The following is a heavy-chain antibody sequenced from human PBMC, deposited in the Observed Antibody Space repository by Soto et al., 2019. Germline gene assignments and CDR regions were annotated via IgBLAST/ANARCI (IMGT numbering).Heavy chain of an antibody. Sequence: GGSLRLSCXATGFTFSNHAMSWVRRAAGKGLEWVSGISDAGERTYYADSVRGRFTVSRDNSKNTLYLQMNTLRAEDTAVYYCAKDYSSVWSRGIDVWGQGILVTVSS. CDR2: ISDAGERT. J-gene: IGHJ4*02. CDR3: AKDYSSVWSRGIDV. CDR1: GFTFSNHA. D-gene: IGHD6-19*01. V-gene: IGHV3-23*01.